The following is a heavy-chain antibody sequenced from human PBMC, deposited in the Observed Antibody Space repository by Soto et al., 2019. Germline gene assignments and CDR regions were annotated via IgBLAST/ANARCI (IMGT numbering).Heavy chain of an antibody. CDR2: ISFDGSKT. CDR1: GFTFSNYA. Sequence: QVQLVESGGGVVQPGRSLRLSCAASGFTFSNYAMHWVRQAPGKGLEWVTIISFDGSKTYYADSVKGRFTISRDNSKNTLYLQMNTLRPEDTAVYYCARREGVGSGWYPYYFDYWGQGTLVTVSS. J-gene: IGHJ4*02. CDR3: ARREGVGSGWYPYYFDY. D-gene: IGHD6-19*01. V-gene: IGHV3-30-3*01.